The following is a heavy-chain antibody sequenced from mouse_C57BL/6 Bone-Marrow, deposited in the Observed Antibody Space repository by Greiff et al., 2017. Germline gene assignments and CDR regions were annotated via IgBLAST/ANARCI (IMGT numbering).Heavy chain of an antibody. D-gene: IGHD1-1*01. J-gene: IGHJ3*01. CDR3: ARGPDYYGSSRYWFAY. CDR2: INPSNGGT. V-gene: IGHV1-53*01. CDR1: GYTFTSYW. Sequence: QVQLQQPGTELVKPGASVKLSCKASGYTFTSYWMHWVKQRPGQGLEWIGNINPSNGGTNYNEKFKSKATLTVDKSSSTAYMQLSSLTSEDSAVYYCARGPDYYGSSRYWFAYWGQGTLVTVSA.